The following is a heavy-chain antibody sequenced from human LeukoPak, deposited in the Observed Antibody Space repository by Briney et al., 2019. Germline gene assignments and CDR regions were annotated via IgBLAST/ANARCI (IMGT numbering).Heavy chain of an antibody. V-gene: IGHV3-30*02. CDR2: IRYNGNNK. CDR3: ASPLKESWLILAV. CDR1: GFTFINYG. Sequence: GGSLRLSCAASGFTFINYGMHWVRQAPGKGLEWVAFIRYNGNNKDYADSVKGRFTISRDNSNNTLYMQMNSLRPEDTAVYYCASPLKESWLILAVWGQGTLVTVSS. D-gene: IGHD6-19*01. J-gene: IGHJ4*02.